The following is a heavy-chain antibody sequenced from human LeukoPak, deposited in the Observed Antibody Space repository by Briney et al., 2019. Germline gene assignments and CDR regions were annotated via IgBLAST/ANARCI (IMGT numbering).Heavy chain of an antibody. CDR3: ARSSIAARTYYYYGMDV. J-gene: IGHJ6*02. D-gene: IGHD6-6*01. V-gene: IGHV1-3*01. Sequence: GASVKVSCKASGYTFTGYAMHWVRQAPGQRLEWMGWINAGNGNTKYSQKFQGRVTITADESTSTAYMELSSLRSEDTAVYYCARSSIAARTYYYYGMDVWGQGTTVTVSS. CDR1: GYTFTGYA. CDR2: INAGNGNT.